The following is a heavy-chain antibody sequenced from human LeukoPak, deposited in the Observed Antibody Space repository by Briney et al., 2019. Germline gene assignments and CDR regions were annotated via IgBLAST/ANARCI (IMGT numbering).Heavy chain of an antibody. D-gene: IGHD3-22*01. Sequence: ASVKVSCKASGYTFTSYGISWVRQAPGQGLEWMGWISAYNANTTYAQKLQGRVAMTTDTSTSTAYMELRSLRSDDTAVYYCASGRDSRGYYPPDAFDIWGQGTMVTVSS. CDR1: GYTFTSYG. CDR3: ASGRDSRGYYPPDAFDI. CDR2: ISAYNANT. J-gene: IGHJ3*02. V-gene: IGHV1-18*01.